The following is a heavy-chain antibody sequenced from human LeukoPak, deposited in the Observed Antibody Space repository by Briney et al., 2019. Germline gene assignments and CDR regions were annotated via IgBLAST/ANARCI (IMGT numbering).Heavy chain of an antibody. CDR3: ARDPYDILTGGGLGYGMDV. CDR1: GGSISSYY. D-gene: IGHD3-9*01. CDR2: IYTSGST. J-gene: IGHJ6*02. Sequence: SETLSLTCTVSGGSISSYYWSWIRQPAGKGLEWIGRIYTSGSTNYNPSLKSRVTMSVDTSKNQFSLKLSSVTAADTAVYYCARDPYDILTGGGLGYGMDVWGQGTTVTVSS. V-gene: IGHV4-4*07.